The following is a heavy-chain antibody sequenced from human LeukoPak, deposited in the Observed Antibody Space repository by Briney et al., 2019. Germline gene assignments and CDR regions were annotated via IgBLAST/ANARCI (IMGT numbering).Heavy chain of an antibody. CDR1: GGSISSGDYY. Sequence: SQTLSLTCTVSGGSISSGDYYWSWIRQPPGKGLEWIGYIYYSGSTYYNPSLKSRVTISVDTSKNQFSLKLSSVTAADTAVYYCARHRKGAPDFDYWGQGTLVTVSS. CDR3: ARHRKGAPDFDY. V-gene: IGHV4-30-4*08. J-gene: IGHJ4*02. D-gene: IGHD6-6*01. CDR2: IYYSGST.